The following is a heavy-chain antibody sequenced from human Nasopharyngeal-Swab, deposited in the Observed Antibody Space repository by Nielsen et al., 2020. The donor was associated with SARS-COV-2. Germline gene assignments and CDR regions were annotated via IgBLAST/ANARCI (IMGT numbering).Heavy chain of an antibody. CDR1: SGSISSYY. CDR2: IYYSGST. J-gene: IGHJ4*02. D-gene: IGHD6-13*01. V-gene: IGHV4-59*13. Sequence: SETLSLTCTVSSGSISSYYWSWIRQPPGKGLEWIGYIYYSGSTNYNPSLKSRVTISVDTSKNQFSLKLSSVTAADTAVYYCARGYHSSSLDYWGQGTLVTVSS. CDR3: ARGYHSSSLDY.